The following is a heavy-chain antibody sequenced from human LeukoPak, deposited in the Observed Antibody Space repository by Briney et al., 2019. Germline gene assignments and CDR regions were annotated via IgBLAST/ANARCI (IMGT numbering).Heavy chain of an antibody. J-gene: IGHJ4*02. V-gene: IGHV3-23*01. D-gene: IGHD3-10*01. Sequence: PGGSLRLSCAASGFTFSSYAMSWVRQAPGKGLEWVSGISGSGISTYYEDSVKGRFTISRDNSKNTLYLQMNSLRAEDTAVYYCAKDRYASGSFDYWGQGTLVTVSS. CDR1: GFTFSSYA. CDR2: ISGSGIST. CDR3: AKDRYASGSFDY.